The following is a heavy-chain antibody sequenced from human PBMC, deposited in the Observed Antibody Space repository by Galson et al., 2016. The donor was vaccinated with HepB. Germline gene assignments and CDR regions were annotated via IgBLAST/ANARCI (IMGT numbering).Heavy chain of an antibody. J-gene: IGHJ6*02. Sequence: SVKVSCKASGYTFTNYAMHWVRQAPGERLEWMGWVNTANGNTMYSENLQGRVTITWDTAATTAYMDLSSLRSEDTAVYYCARDFHGMDVWGQGTTVTVSS. V-gene: IGHV1-3*04. CDR3: ARDFHGMDV. CDR1: GYTFTNYA. CDR2: VNTANGNT.